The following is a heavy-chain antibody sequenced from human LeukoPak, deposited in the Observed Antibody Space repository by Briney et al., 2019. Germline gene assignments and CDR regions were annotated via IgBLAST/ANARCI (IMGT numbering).Heavy chain of an antibody. Sequence: ASVKVSCKASGGTFSSYAISWVRQAPGQGLEWMGGIIPIFGTANYAQKFQGRVTITTDESTSTAYMELSSLRSEDTAVYYCARGYGYNTNFDYWGQGTLVTVSS. CDR2: IIPIFGTA. CDR1: GGTFSSYA. D-gene: IGHD5-24*01. CDR3: ARGYGYNTNFDY. J-gene: IGHJ4*02. V-gene: IGHV1-69*05.